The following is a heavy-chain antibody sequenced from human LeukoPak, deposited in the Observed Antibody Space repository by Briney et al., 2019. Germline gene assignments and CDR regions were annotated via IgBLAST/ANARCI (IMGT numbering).Heavy chain of an antibody. J-gene: IGHJ6*02. Sequence: SETLSLTCTVSGGSIRSSSYYWGWIRQPPGKGLEWIGSIYYSGSTYYNPSLKSRVTTSVDTSKNQFSLKLSSVTAADTAVYYCARHDYDYVWGSYRWLHYYGMDVWGQGTTVTVSS. V-gene: IGHV4-39*01. CDR1: GGSIRSSSYY. D-gene: IGHD3-16*02. CDR2: IYYSGST. CDR3: ARHDYDYVWGSYRWLHYYGMDV.